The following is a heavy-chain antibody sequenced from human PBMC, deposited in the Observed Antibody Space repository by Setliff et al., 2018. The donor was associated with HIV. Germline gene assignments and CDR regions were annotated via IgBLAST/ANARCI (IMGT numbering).Heavy chain of an antibody. CDR1: GASISSHY. Sequence: SETLSLTCTVSGASISSHYWSWIRQSPGRELEWIGYIYSTGSTNYNPSLQSRVSISMDASKNKFSLKVTSVTSADTAVYYCAKGAGFYGDYTFDYWGQGHLGTVSS. CDR2: IYSTGST. D-gene: IGHD4-17*01. CDR3: AKGAGFYGDYTFDY. V-gene: IGHV4-59*11. J-gene: IGHJ4*02.